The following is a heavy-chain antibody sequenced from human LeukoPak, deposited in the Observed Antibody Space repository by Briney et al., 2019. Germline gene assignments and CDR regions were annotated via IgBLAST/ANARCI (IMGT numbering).Heavy chain of an antibody. V-gene: IGHV5-51*01. D-gene: IGHD6-13*01. CDR2: IYPGDSDT. Sequence: GESLQISCKGSGYSFTSYWIGWVRQTPGKGLGWMGIIYPGDSDTRYSPSFQGQVTISADKSISTAYLQWSSLKASDTAMYYCARHGTAVTGDSSSWTHNWFDPWGQGTLVTVSS. CDR1: GYSFTSYW. CDR3: ARHGTAVTGDSSSWTHNWFDP. J-gene: IGHJ5*02.